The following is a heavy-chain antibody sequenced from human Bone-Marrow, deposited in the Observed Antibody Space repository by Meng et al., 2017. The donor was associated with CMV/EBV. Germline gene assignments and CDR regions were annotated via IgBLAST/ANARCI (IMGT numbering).Heavy chain of an antibody. V-gene: IGHV4-61*01. J-gene: IGHJ4*02. D-gene: IGHD3-3*01. CDR1: GGSVSSGSYY. CDR3: ARDRNYDFWRGYPLD. CDR2: IYYSGST. Sequence: SGGSVSSGSYYWSWIRQPPGKGLEWIGYIYYSGSTNYNPSLKSRVTISVDTSKNQFSLKLSSVTAADTAVYYCARDRNYDFWRGYPLDWGQGTLVTVSS.